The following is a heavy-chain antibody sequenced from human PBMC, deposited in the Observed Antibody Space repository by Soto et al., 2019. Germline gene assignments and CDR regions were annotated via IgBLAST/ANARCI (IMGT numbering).Heavy chain of an antibody. V-gene: IGHV3-23*01. CDR1: GFTFSSYA. D-gene: IGHD3-22*01. CDR2: ISGSGGST. CDR3: AKDRNRDYYDSSGYYYAY. J-gene: IGHJ4*02. Sequence: GGSLRLSCAASGFTFSSYAMSWVRQAPGKGLEWVSAISGSGGSTYYADSVKGRFTISRDNSKNTLYLQMNSLRAEDTAVYYCAKDRNRDYYDSSGYYYAYWGQGTLVTVSS.